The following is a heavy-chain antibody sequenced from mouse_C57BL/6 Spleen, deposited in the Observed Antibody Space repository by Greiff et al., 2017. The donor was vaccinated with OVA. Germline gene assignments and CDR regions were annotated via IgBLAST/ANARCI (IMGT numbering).Heavy chain of an antibody. CDR3: ARVKIDYYGSAYYFDY. CDR1: GFNIKNTY. V-gene: IGHV14-3*01. J-gene: IGHJ2*01. D-gene: IGHD1-1*01. CDR2: IDPANGNT. Sequence: VQLKQSVAELVRPGASVTLSCTASGFNIKNTYMHWVKQRPEQGLEWIGRIDPANGNTKYAPKFQGKATITADTSSNTAYLQLSSLTSEDTAIYYCARVKIDYYGSAYYFDYWGQGTTLTVSS.